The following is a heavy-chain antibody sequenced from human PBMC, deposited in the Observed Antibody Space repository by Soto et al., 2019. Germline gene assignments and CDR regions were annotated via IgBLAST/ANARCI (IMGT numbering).Heavy chain of an antibody. J-gene: IGHJ6*03. D-gene: IGHD3-3*01. CDR1: GYTFTSYY. V-gene: IGHV1-46*01. Sequence: GASVKVSCKASGYTFTSYYMHWVRQAPGQGLEWMGIINPSGGSTSYAQKFQGRVTMTRDTSTSTVYMELSSLRSEDTAVYYCAREFFEWLTDPYYYYYMDVWGKGTTVTVSS. CDR3: AREFFEWLTDPYYYYYMDV. CDR2: INPSGGST.